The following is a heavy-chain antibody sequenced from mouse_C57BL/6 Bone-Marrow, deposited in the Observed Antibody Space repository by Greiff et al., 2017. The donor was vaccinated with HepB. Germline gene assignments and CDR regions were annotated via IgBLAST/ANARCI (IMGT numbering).Heavy chain of an antibody. V-gene: IGHV6-6*01. Sequence: EVQVVESGGGLVQPGGSMKLSCAASGFTFSDAWMDWVRQSPEKGLEWVAEIRNKANNHATYYAESVKGRFTISRDDSKSSVYLQMNSLRAEDTGIYYCTRNYGSSGYFDYWGQGTTLTVSS. CDR1: GFTFSDAW. CDR2: IRNKANNHAT. CDR3: TRNYGSSGYFDY. J-gene: IGHJ2*01. D-gene: IGHD1-1*01.